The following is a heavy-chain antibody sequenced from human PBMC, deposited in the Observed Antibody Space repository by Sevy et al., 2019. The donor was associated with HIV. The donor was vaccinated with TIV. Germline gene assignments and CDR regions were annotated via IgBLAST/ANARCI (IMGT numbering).Heavy chain of an antibody. Sequence: ETLSLTCTVSGGSISSYYWSWIRQPPGKGLEWIGYIYYSGSTNYNPSLKSRVTISVDTSKNQFSLKLSSVTAADTAVYYCARDGDSGSYLRNYYYGMDVWGQGTTVTVSS. D-gene: IGHD1-26*01. J-gene: IGHJ6*02. V-gene: IGHV4-59*01. CDR2: IYYSGST. CDR3: ARDGDSGSYLRNYYYGMDV. CDR1: GGSISSYY.